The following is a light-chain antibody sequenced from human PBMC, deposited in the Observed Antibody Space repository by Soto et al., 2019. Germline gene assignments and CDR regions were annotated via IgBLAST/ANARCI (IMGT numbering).Light chain of an antibody. Sequence: DIQMTQSPASLSASVGDRVTISCRASQTISTFLNWYQQKPGTATRLLIYRASSVQSGVPPRFSGSGSGRDFTLTISSLRPEDIATYFCQQSYSSPPWTFGQGTKVEV. V-gene: IGKV1-39*01. CDR2: RAS. J-gene: IGKJ1*01. CDR1: QTISTF. CDR3: QQSYSSPPWT.